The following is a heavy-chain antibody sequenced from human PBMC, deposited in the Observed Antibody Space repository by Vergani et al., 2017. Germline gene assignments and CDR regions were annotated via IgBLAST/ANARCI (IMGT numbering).Heavy chain of an antibody. CDR1: GFPSAGYA. Sequence: EVQLEESGGGLVLPGRSLRLSCVASGFPSAGYAMPWVRQAPGKGLEWVSGISWNGNSIGYADSVKGRFTISRDNAKNSLYWQMNSLRAEDTTLYYCAKDLGTSSGGGWFDPWGQGTLVTVSS. D-gene: IGHD6-6*01. CDR3: AKDLGTSSGGGWFDP. CDR2: ISWNGNSI. J-gene: IGHJ5*02. V-gene: IGHV3-9*02.